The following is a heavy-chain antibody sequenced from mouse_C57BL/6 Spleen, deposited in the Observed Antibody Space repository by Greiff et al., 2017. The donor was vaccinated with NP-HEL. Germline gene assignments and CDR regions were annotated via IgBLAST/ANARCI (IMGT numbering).Heavy chain of an antibody. CDR1: GYTFTSYW. V-gene: IGHV1-5*01. CDR2: IYPGNSDT. J-gene: IGHJ3*01. CDR3: TRELGPFAY. D-gene: IGHD4-1*01. Sequence: VQVVESGTVLARPGASVKMSCKTSGYTFTSYWMHWVKQRPGQGLEWIGAIYPGNSDTSYNQKFKGKAKLTAVTSASTAYMELSSLTNEDSAVYYCTRELGPFAYWGQGTLVTVSA.